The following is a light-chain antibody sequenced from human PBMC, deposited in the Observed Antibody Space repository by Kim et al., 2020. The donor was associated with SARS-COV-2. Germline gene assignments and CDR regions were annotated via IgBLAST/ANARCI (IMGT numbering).Light chain of an antibody. CDR3: CSHAGSSTYV. CDR1: SSDVGNYNL. CDR2: EVN. Sequence: QSVLTQPASVSGSPGQSITISCTGTSSDVGNYNLVSWFQQHPGKAPKLMIYEVNKRPSGVSNRFSGSKSGNTASLTVSGLQSEYEGDYYCCSHAGSSTYVFGTGTKVTVL. V-gene: IGLV2-23*02. J-gene: IGLJ1*01.